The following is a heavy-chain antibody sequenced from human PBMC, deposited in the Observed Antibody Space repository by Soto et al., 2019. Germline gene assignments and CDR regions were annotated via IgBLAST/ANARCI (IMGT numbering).Heavy chain of an antibody. CDR1: GGSISSSNW. Sequence: PSETLSLTYAVSGGSISSSNWWSWVRQPPGKGLEWIGEIYHSGSTNYNPSLKSRVTISVDTSKNQFSLKLSSVTAADTAVYYCARGTRGILTARTSDAFDIWGQGTMVTV. CDR3: ARGTRGILTARTSDAFDI. D-gene: IGHD3-9*01. V-gene: IGHV4-4*02. J-gene: IGHJ3*02. CDR2: IYHSGST.